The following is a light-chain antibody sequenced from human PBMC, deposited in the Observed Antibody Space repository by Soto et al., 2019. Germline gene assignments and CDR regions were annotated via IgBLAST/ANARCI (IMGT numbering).Light chain of an antibody. CDR1: QSISRH. CDR3: QQGYSSPVT. CDR2: GAS. J-gene: IGKJ5*01. V-gene: IGKV1-39*01. Sequence: DVHMTLSASSLSPSVGNSVTLVCWASQSISRHLNWYQQKPGRAPRLLIYGASNLQSGVPSRFSGSGSGTDFTLTISSLLTEDFATYYCQQGYSSPVTFGQGTRLEIK.